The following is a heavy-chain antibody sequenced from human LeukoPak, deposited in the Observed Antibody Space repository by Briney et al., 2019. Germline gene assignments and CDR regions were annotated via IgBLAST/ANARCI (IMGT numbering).Heavy chain of an antibody. V-gene: IGHV1-2*02. CDR3: ARRLYCSSTSCSGKVFDY. CDR2: INPNSGGT. CDR1: GYTFTGYY. Sequence: GASVKVSCKASGYTFTGYYMHWVRQAPGQGLEWMGWINPNSGGTNYAQKFQGRVTMTRDTSISTAYMELSRLRSDDTAVYYCARRLYCSSTSCSGKVFDYWGQGTLVTVSS. D-gene: IGHD2-2*01. J-gene: IGHJ4*02.